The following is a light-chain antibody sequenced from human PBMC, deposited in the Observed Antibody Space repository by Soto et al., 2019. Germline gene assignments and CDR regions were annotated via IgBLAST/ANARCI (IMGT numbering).Light chain of an antibody. CDR1: QSVSSN. CDR3: QQYNNWPL. J-gene: IGKJ1*01. CDR2: GAS. V-gene: IGKV3-15*01. Sequence: EIVMTQSPATLSVSPWGRATLSCRASQSVSSNLAWYQQKPGQAPRLLIYGASTRATGIPARFSGSGSGTEFTLTISSLQSEDFAVYYCQQYNNWPLFGQGTKVDIK.